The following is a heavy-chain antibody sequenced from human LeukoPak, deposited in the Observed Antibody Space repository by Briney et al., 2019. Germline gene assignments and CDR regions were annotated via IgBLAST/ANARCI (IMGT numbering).Heavy chain of an antibody. J-gene: IGHJ4*02. CDR1: GGSLSFSY. D-gene: IGHD5-24*01. CDR3: ARVELATIDHFDY. CDR2: IYSSGST. V-gene: IGHV4-4*07. Sequence: SETLSLTCTVSGGSLSFSYWSWIRQPAGKGLEWIGRIYSSGSTNYNPSLKSRVTMSVDTSKNQFSLKLTSVTAAGTAVYYCARVELATIDHFDYWGQGILVTVSS.